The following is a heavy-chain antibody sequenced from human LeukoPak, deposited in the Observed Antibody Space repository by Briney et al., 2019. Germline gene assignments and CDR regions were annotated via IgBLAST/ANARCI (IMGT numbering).Heavy chain of an antibody. CDR3: TGHGYYDSSGYWPSDY. CDR1: GFTFSNAW. Sequence: GGSLRLSCAASGFTFSNAWMSWVRQAPGKGLEWVGRIKSKTDGGTTDYAAPVKGRFTISRDDSKNTLYLQMNSLKTEDTAVYYCTGHGYYDSSGYWPSDYWGQGTLVTVSS. D-gene: IGHD3-22*01. V-gene: IGHV3-15*01. J-gene: IGHJ4*02. CDR2: IKSKTDGGTT.